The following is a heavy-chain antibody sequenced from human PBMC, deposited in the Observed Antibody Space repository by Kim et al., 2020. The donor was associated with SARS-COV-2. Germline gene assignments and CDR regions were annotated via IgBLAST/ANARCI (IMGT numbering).Heavy chain of an antibody. D-gene: IGHD3-22*01. CDR3: AKDDSSGPVRYFDY. Sequence: DSVKGRFTISRDNAKNSLYLQMNSLRAEDTALYYCAKDDSSGPVRYFDYWGQGTLVTVSS. J-gene: IGHJ4*02. V-gene: IGHV3-9*01.